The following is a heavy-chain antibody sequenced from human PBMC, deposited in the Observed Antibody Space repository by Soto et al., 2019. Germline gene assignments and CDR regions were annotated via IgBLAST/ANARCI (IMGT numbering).Heavy chain of an antibody. V-gene: IGHV1-8*01. D-gene: IGHD6-13*01. J-gene: IGHJ4*02. Sequence: ASVKVSCKASGYSFTSWDVNWVRQATGQGLEWMGYMNPNSGNTGFAQRFQGRVTMTRSTSISTAYLELSSLRYDDTAVYYCVVSSWTGAGLDYWGQGTLVTVSS. CDR3: VVSSWTGAGLDY. CDR2: MNPNSGNT. CDR1: GYSFTSWD.